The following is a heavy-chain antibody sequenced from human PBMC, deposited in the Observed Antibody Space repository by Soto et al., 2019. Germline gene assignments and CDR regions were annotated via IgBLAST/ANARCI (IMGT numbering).Heavy chain of an antibody. CDR1: WFPFYSYA. D-gene: IGHD3-22*01. CDR2: ISASGSST. J-gene: IGHJ4*02. CDR3: AKCFTSGSYCRFDY. V-gene: IGHV3-23*01. Sequence: GGSLRLSCAAPWFPFYSYAMGWVRQAPDKGLEWVSSISASGSSTYYADSVKGRFTISRDNSKSTLYLQMNSLRAEDTAIYYCAKCFTSGSYCRFDYWGQGTLVTVSS.